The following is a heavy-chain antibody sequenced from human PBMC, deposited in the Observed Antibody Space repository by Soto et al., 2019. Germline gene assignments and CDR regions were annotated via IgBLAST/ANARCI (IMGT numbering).Heavy chain of an antibody. J-gene: IGHJ6*02. CDR3: ASGLNYFPPTDV. D-gene: IGHD1-7*01. CDR2: IIPIFGTA. CDR1: GGTFSSYA. V-gene: IGHV1-69*13. Sequence: SVKVSCKSSGGTFSSYAISWVRQAPGQGLEWMGGIIPIFGTANYAQKFQGRVTLTADESTSTAYMELSSLRSEDTAVYCCASGLNYFPPTDVWGQGTTVTVSS.